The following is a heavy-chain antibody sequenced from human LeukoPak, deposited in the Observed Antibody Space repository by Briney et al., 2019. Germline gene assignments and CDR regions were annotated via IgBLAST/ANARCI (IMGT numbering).Heavy chain of an antibody. J-gene: IGHJ4*02. D-gene: IGHD1/OR15-1a*01. CDR3: STVEHF. V-gene: IGHV3-74*01. Sequence: GGSLRLSCSASGLTLYNYWMHWVRHIPGKGLVWVSRIDHGGSGTSYADSVKGRFTISRDDANNMLYLQMNSLRVEDTGLYYCSTVEHFWGQGTLVTVSS. CDR1: GLTLYNYW. CDR2: IDHGGSGT.